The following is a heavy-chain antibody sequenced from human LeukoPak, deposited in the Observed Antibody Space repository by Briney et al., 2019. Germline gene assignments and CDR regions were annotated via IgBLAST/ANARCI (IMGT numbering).Heavy chain of an antibody. CDR2: IYPGDSDT. J-gene: IGHJ4*02. Sequence: GESLKISCKGSGYHFGSQWVAWVRQLPGKGLETMGIIYPGDSDTRYSPSFQGQVTISADKSINTAYLQWSSLKVSDTAMYYCARQLNNFDFWGQGTLVTVSS. CDR1: GYHFGSQW. CDR3: ARQLNNFDF. V-gene: IGHV5-51*01.